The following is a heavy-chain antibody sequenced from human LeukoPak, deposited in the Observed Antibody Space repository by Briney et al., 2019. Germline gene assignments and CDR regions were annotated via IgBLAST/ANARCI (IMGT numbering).Heavy chain of an antibody. CDR3: AELGITMIGGV. CDR1: GFSVSSNY. CDR2: ITSGSSYI. V-gene: IGHV3-21*01. D-gene: IGHD3-10*02. Sequence: PGGSLRLSCAASGFSVSSNYMSWVRQAPGKGLEWVSSITSGSSYIYYADSVKGRFTISRDNAKNSLYLQMNSLRAEDTAVYYCAELGITMIGGVWGKGTTVTISS. J-gene: IGHJ6*04.